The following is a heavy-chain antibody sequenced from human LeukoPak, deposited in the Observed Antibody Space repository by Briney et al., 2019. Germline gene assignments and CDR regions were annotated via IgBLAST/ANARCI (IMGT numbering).Heavy chain of an antibody. V-gene: IGHV4-59*01. CDR1: GGSISAYS. CDR2: FYDRGNT. Sequence: SETLSLTCTVSGGSISAYSWIWIRQPPGKRLEWIGFFYDRGNTNYNPSLKSRVTLSVDPSTNQFSLKLTSATAADTAVYYCARVFLPTAQRSPYFDFWGQGALVIVSS. J-gene: IGHJ4*02. D-gene: IGHD4-17*01. CDR3: ARVFLPTAQRSPYFDF.